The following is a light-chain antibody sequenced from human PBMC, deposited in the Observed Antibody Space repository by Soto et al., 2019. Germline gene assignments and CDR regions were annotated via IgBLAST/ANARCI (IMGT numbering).Light chain of an antibody. V-gene: IGKV1-5*01. CDR1: QSIISL. CDR3: QHYTSYSEA. Sequence: DIRMTQSPSTLSASVGDRVTITCRASQSIISLLAWYQQKPGKAPKLLIYAASSLKSGVPSRFSGSGSGTEFTLTISSLQPDDFAPYYCQHYTSYSEAFGQGTKVDI. CDR2: AAS. J-gene: IGKJ1*01.